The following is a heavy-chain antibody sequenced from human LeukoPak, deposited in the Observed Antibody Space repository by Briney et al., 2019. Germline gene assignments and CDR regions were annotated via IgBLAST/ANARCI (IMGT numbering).Heavy chain of an antibody. J-gene: IGHJ4*02. CDR2: INPNSGGT. CDR1: GYTFTGYY. D-gene: IGHD6-19*01. Sequence: ASVKVSCKASGYTFTGYYMHWVRQAPGQGLEWMGRINPNSGGTNYAQKFRGRVTMTRDTSITTAYMEVSSLSSDDTAVYYCARDSSVAGDSWGQGTLVTVSS. CDR3: ARDSSVAGDS. V-gene: IGHV1-2*06.